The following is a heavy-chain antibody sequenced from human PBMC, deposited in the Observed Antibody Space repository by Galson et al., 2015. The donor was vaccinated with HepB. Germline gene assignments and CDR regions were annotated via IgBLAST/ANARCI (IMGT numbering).Heavy chain of an antibody. CDR2: INPDSGGT. CDR1: GYTFSGYY. J-gene: IGHJ3*01. D-gene: IGHD5-18*01. V-gene: IGHV1-2*06. Sequence: SVKVSCKASGYTFSGYYIHWVRQAPGQGLEWMGRINPDSGGTNYAQNFQGRVTMTRDTSIRTAYMDLSRLKSDDTAVYYCARDFGYSYGYLDTFDLWGQGTMVSVSS. CDR3: ARDFGYSYGYLDTFDL.